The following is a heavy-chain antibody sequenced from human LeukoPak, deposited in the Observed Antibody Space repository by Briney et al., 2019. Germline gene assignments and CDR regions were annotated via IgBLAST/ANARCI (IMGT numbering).Heavy chain of an antibody. CDR3: ARRRYRSYYFDY. J-gene: IGHJ4*02. V-gene: IGHV4-34*01. D-gene: IGHD5-18*01. Sequence: KPSETLSLTCAVYGGSFSGYYWSWIRQPPGKGLEWIGEINHSGSTNYSPSLKSRVTISVDTSKNQFSLKLSSVTAADTAVYYCARRRYRSYYFDYWGQGTLVTVSS. CDR1: GGSFSGYY. CDR2: INHSGST.